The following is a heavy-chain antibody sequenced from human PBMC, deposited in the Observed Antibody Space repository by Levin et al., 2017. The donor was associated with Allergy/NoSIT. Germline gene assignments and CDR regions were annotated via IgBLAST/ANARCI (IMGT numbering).Heavy chain of an antibody. CDR3: AKDQAVAGPHRNAFDI. CDR1: GFTFSSYG. J-gene: IGHJ3*02. V-gene: IGHV3-30*18. CDR2: ISYDGSNK. D-gene: IGHD6-19*01. Sequence: GGSLRLSCAASGFTFSSYGMHWVRQAPGKGLEWVAVISYDGSNKYYADSVKGRFTISRDNSKNTLYLQMNSLRAEDTAVYYCAKDQAVAGPHRNAFDIWGQGTMVTVSS.